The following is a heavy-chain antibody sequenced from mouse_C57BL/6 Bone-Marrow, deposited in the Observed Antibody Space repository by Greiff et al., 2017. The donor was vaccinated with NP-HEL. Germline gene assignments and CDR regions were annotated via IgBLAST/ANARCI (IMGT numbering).Heavy chain of an antibody. D-gene: IGHD2-3*01. CDR3: ARDDGLYYFDD. Sequence: QVQLQQPGAELVMPGASVKLSCKASGYTFTSYWMHWVKQRPGQGLEWIGEIDPSDSYTNYNQKFKGKSTLTVDKSSSTAYMQLSSLTSEDSAVYYCARDDGLYYFDDWGQGTTLTVSS. CDR2: IDPSDSYT. CDR1: GYTFTSYW. J-gene: IGHJ2*01. V-gene: IGHV1-69*01.